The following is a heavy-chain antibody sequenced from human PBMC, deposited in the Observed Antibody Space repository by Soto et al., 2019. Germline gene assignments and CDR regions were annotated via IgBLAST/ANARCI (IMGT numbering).Heavy chain of an antibody. D-gene: IGHD3-22*01. CDR3: ARVKSIGYSLRAEGYFQH. J-gene: IGHJ1*01. V-gene: IGHV4-34*01. CDR1: GGSFSGYY. CDR2: INYSGST. Sequence: QVQLQQWGAGLLKPSETLSLTCAVYGGSFSGYYWSWIRQPPGKGLEWIGEINYSGSTNYNPSLKRRVTISVDTSKNKCSLKLSSVTAADTAVYYCARVKSIGYSLRAEGYFQHWGPGTLVTVSS.